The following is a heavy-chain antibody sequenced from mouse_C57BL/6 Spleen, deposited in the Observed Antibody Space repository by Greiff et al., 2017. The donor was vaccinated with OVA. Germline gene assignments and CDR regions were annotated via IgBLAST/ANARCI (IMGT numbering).Heavy chain of an antibody. CDR1: GYTFTDYE. D-gene: IGHD1-1*01. J-gene: IGHJ2*01. V-gene: IGHV1-15*01. CDR3: TRSRKCDYYGSSDFDY. Sequence: VQLQQSGAELVRPGASVTLSCKASGYTFTDYEMHWVKQTPVHGLEWIGAIDPETGGTAYNQKFKGKAILTADKSSSTAYMELRSLTSEDSAVYYCTRSRKCDYYGSSDFDYWGQGTTLTVSS. CDR2: IDPETGGT.